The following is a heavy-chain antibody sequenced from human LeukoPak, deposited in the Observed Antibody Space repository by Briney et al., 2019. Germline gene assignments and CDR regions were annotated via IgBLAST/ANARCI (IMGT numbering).Heavy chain of an antibody. Sequence: GVSLNSSCQGSGYSFTSYWIGGVRQRTGKGMEWMGIIYPCDSDTRYSPSLQGQVTISVDKSISTAYLQWSSLKAADTAMYYCARRGGFGEPTRSASFDYWGQGTLVTVSS. CDR3: ARRGGFGEPTRSASFDY. CDR1: GYSFTSYW. CDR2: IYPCDSDT. J-gene: IGHJ4*02. V-gene: IGHV5-51*03. D-gene: IGHD3-10*01.